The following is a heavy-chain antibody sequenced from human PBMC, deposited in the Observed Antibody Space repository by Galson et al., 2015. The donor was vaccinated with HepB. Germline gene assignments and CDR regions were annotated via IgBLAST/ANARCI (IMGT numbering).Heavy chain of an antibody. J-gene: IGHJ5*02. V-gene: IGHV3-48*03. Sequence: SLRLSCAASGFTFSSYEMNWVRQAPGKGLEWVSYISSTGSAIYYTDSVKGRFTISRDNANNSLYLQMNSLRAEDTAVYYCARGAIEFFFDPWGQGTLVTVSS. D-gene: IGHD3-10*01. CDR1: GFTFSSYE. CDR2: ISSTGSAI. CDR3: ARGAIEFFFDP.